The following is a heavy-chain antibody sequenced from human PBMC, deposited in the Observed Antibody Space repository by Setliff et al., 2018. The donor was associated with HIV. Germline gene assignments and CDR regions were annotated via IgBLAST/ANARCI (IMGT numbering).Heavy chain of an antibody. CDR2: IYYSGST. CDR3: ARGLVVVTDSDYDTNYYYYYYMDV. Sequence: ASETLSLTCTVSGGSISSGGYYWRWIRQHPGKGLEWIGYIYYSGSTYYNPSLKSRVTISIDTSKNQFSLKLSSVTAADTAVYYCARGLVVVTDSDYDTNYYYYYYMDVWGKGTTVTVSS. J-gene: IGHJ6*03. D-gene: IGHD5-12*01. V-gene: IGHV4-31*03. CDR1: GGSISSGGYY.